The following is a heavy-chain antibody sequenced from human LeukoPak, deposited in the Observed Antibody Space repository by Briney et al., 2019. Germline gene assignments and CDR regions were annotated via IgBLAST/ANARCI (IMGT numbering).Heavy chain of an antibody. Sequence: GGSLRLSCAASGFTFGDYGMHWVRQAPGKGLEWVAVIWYDGSNKYYADSVKGRFTISRDNSKNTLYLQMNSLRAEDTAVYYCASGSDAFDIWGQGTMVTVSS. CDR2: IWYDGSNK. CDR1: GFTFGDYG. CDR3: ASGSDAFDI. V-gene: IGHV3-33*08. J-gene: IGHJ3*02.